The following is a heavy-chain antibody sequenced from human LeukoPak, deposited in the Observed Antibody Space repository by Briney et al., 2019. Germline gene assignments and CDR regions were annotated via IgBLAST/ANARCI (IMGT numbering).Heavy chain of an antibody. CDR1: GFTFSSYG. V-gene: IGHV3-7*01. CDR3: ARGHYGLDV. Sequence: GGSLRLSCAASGFTFSSYGMHWVRQAPGKGLEWVAHMNQDGTEKNYLDSVKGRFTISRDNTKNSGYLQVNSLRVEDTAEYYCARGHYGLDVWGQGATVIVSS. J-gene: IGHJ6*02. CDR2: MNQDGTEK.